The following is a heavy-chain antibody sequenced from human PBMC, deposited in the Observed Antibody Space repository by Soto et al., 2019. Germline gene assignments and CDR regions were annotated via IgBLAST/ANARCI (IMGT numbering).Heavy chain of an antibody. CDR2: IYYSGST. Sequence: SETLSLTCTVSGGSISSGGYYWSWIRQHPGKGLEWIGYIYYSGSTYYNPSLKSRVTISVDTSKNQFSLRLSSVTAADTAVYYCAREPITMVRGVIRYYGMDVWGQGTTVT. J-gene: IGHJ6*02. V-gene: IGHV4-31*03. CDR3: AREPITMVRGVIRYYGMDV. CDR1: GGSISSGGYY. D-gene: IGHD3-10*01.